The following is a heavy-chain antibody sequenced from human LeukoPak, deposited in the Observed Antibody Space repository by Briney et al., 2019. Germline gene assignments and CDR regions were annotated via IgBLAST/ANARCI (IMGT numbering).Heavy chain of an antibody. CDR1: GGSFSGYY. V-gene: IGHV4-34*01. Sequence: SETLSLTCAVYGGSFSGYYWSWIRQPPGKGLEWIGEINHSGSTNYNPSLKSRVTISVDTSKNQFSLKLSSVTAADTAVYYCARRCSGGSCYSGYYYYYGMDVWGQGTTVTVSS. CDR2: INHSGST. J-gene: IGHJ6*02. D-gene: IGHD2-15*01. CDR3: ARRCSGGSCYSGYYYYYGMDV.